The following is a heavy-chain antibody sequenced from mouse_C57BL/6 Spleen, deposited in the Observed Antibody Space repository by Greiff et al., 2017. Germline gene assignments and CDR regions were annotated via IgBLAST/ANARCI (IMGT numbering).Heavy chain of an antibody. CDR3: ARNYHLSHAMDY. D-gene: IGHD1-1*01. CDR2: ISYDGSN. V-gene: IGHV3-6*01. CDR1: GYSITSGYY. J-gene: IGHJ4*01. Sequence: EVQLVESGPGLVKPSQSLSLTCSVTGYSITSGYYRNWIRQPPGNILGLMGFISYDGSNNYNPSLKNRITFTLDTSKNQFFLKLNSVTTEYTATYDCARNYHLSHAMDYWGQGTSVTVSS.